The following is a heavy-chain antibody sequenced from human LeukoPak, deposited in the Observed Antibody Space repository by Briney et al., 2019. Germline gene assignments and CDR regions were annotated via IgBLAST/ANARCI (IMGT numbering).Heavy chain of an antibody. Sequence: GGSLRLSCAASGFTFSSYAMSWVRQAPGKGLEGVSAISGSGGSTYYADSVKGRFTISRDNSKNTLYLQMNSLRAEDTAVYYCAKDGPDGDYVRWTFDYWGQGTLVTVSS. CDR3: AKDGPDGDYVRWTFDY. CDR1: GFTFSSYA. V-gene: IGHV3-23*01. D-gene: IGHD4-17*01. CDR2: ISGSGGST. J-gene: IGHJ4*02.